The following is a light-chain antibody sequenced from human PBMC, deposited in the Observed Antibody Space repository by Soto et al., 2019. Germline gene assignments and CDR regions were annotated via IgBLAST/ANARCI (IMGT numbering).Light chain of an antibody. CDR3: SSYTSDNNPYV. CDR1: SSDVGGYNY. Sequence: QSVLTQPASVSGSPGQSITISCTGTSSDVGGYNYVSWYRLHPGKAPKLMIYEVSNRPSGVSNRFSGSKSGNTASLTISGLQAEDEADYFCSSYTSDNNPYVLGTGTKVTVL. V-gene: IGLV2-14*01. CDR2: EVS. J-gene: IGLJ1*01.